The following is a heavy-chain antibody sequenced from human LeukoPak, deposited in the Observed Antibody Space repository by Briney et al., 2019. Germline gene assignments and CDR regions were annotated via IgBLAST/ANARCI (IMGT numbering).Heavy chain of an antibody. D-gene: IGHD3-22*01. CDR2: INHSGST. V-gene: IGHV4-34*01. J-gene: IGHJ3*02. CDR1: GGSFSGYY. CDR3: ARPERRWYYYDSRGLIAFDI. Sequence: SETLSLTCAVYGGSFSGYYWSWIRQPPGKGLEWIGEINHSGSTNYNPSLKSRVTISVDTSKNQFSLKLSSVTAADTAVYYCARPERRWYYYDSRGLIAFDIWGQGTMVTVSS.